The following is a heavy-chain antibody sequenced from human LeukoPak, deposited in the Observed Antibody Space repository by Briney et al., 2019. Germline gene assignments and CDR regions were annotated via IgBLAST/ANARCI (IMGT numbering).Heavy chain of an antibody. D-gene: IGHD2-15*01. V-gene: IGHV3-21*01. Sequence: GGSLRLSCAGSEFTVSTNYMNWVRQAPGKGLEWVSSISSSSSYIYYADSVKGRFTISRDNAKNSLYLQMNSLRAEDTAVYYCARGVVAAGGWFDPWGQGTLVTVSS. CDR2: ISSSSSYI. J-gene: IGHJ5*02. CDR1: EFTVSTNY. CDR3: ARGVVAAGGWFDP.